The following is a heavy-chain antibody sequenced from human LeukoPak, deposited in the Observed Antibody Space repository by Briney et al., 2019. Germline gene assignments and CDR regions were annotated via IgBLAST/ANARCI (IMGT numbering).Heavy chain of an antibody. CDR2: ISYDGSNK. CDR1: GFTFSSYA. Sequence: PGGSLRLSCAASGFTFSSYAMHWVRQAPGKGLEWVAVISYDGSNKYYADSVKGRFTISRDNSKSTLYLQMNSLRAEDTAVYYCARPYAAAGTGDYFDYWGQGTLATVSS. CDR3: ARPYAAAGTGDYFDY. J-gene: IGHJ4*02. V-gene: IGHV3-30-3*01. D-gene: IGHD6-19*01.